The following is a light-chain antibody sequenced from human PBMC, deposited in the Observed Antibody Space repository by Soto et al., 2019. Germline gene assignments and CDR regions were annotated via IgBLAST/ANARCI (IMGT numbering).Light chain of an antibody. J-gene: IGKJ1*01. V-gene: IGKV3-20*01. CDR3: QQYGNSRGT. Sequence: ESVLMQSRGTLSLSPGERSTLSCMASERVSRSYLAWYQQKAGQAPRLLIYNASSRATGIPDRFSGSGSGTDFTLTISRLEPEDFAVYYCQQYGNSRGTFGQGTKVDIK. CDR1: ERVSRSY. CDR2: NAS.